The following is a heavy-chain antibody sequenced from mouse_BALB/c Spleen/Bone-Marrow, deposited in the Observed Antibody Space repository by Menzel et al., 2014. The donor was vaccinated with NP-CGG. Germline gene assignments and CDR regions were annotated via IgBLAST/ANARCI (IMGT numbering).Heavy chain of an antibody. D-gene: IGHD3-1*01. CDR2: IYPGDGST. CDR3: VRWGYNISPYALDY. V-gene: IGHV1S33*01. J-gene: IGHJ4*01. Sequence: LMESGPEVVKPGALVKISCKASGYTFTSYDINWVKQRPGQGLEWIGWIYPGDGSTKYNEKFRGKATLTADKSSSTAYMQLSSLTSENSAVYFCVRWGYNISPYALDYWGQGTSVTVSS. CDR1: GYTFTSYD.